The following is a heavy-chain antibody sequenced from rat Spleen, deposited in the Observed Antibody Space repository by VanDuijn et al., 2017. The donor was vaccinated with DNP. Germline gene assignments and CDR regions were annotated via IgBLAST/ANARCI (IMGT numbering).Heavy chain of an antibody. CDR3: ARLWSSGAMDV. Sequence: EVQLVESGGGLVRPGGSLKLSCVASGFTINNYWLTWVRQVPGKGLEWIASITGSGDITKYLDSVMGRFTISRDNAKNTLYLQMSSLRSEETATYYCARLWSSGAMDVWGRGTSVTVSS. CDR2: ITGSGDIT. D-gene: IGHD1-3*01. V-gene: IGHV5-31*01. J-gene: IGHJ4*01. CDR1: GFTINNYW.